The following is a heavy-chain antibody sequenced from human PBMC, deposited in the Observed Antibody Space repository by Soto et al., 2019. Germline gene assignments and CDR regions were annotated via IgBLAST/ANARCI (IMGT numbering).Heavy chain of an antibody. V-gene: IGHV3-53*01. Sequence: GGYLRLSWAASGVPLSSNYHSGGPQAPGKGLEWVSVIYSGGSTYYADSVKGRFTISRDNSKNTLYLQMNSLRAEDTAVYYCARDLYYSYGMDVWGQGTTLTVYS. CDR2: IYSGGST. CDR1: GVPLSSNY. CDR3: ARDLYYSYGMDV. J-gene: IGHJ6*01.